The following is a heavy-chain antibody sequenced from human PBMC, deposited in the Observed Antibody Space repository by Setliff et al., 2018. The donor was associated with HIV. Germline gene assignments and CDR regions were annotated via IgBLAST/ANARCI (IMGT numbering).Heavy chain of an antibody. D-gene: IGHD7-27*01. CDR2: ISPHNGDT. CDR1: GYSFTGYY. Sequence: ASVKVSCKASGYSFTGYYMHWVRQAPGQGIEWLGWISPHNGDTTIPQRFQGRVTMTTDTSINTAYMELRGLRSDDTAVYYCARQLSNSLESWGQGTLVTVSS. J-gene: IGHJ4*02. CDR3: ARQLSNSLES. V-gene: IGHV1-2*02.